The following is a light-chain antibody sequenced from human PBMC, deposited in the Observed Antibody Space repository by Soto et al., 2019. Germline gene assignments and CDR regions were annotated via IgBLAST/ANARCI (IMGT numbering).Light chain of an antibody. V-gene: IGLV7-46*01. Sequence: QAVVTQEPSLTVSPGGTVTLTCASSTGAVTTGHWPHWFQQKPGQTPRTLIYDTNNRRSWTPTRFSGSLLGGKAALTLSDAQPEDEADYYCLLIYENVGEVFGAGTKLTVL. CDR3: LLIYENVGEV. CDR1: TGAVTTGHW. CDR2: DTN. J-gene: IGLJ1*01.